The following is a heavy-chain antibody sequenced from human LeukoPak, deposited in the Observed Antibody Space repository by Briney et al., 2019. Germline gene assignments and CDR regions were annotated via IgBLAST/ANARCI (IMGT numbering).Heavy chain of an antibody. Sequence: GGSLRLSCVASGFTFSSYWMSWVRQAPGKGLEWVASIKQDGTEKYYLDSLEGRFTISRDNAKNSVHLQINRLRAEDTAVYYCARRGTIAVPVFWFDPWGQGTLVIVSS. D-gene: IGHD6-19*01. J-gene: IGHJ5*02. CDR3: ARRGTIAVPVFWFDP. CDR1: GFTFSSYW. V-gene: IGHV3-7*01. CDR2: IKQDGTEK.